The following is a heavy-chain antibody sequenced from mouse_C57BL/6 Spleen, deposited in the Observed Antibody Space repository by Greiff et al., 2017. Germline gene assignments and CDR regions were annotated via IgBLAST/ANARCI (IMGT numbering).Heavy chain of an antibody. CDR3: TRDYYYGSTLYWYFDV. V-gene: IGHV5-9-1*02. D-gene: IGHD1-1*01. Sequence: EVQLVESGEGLVKPGGSLKLSCAASGFTFSSYAMSWVRQTPEQRLEWVAYISSGGDYTYYADTVKGRFTISRDNARNTLYLQMSSLKSEDTAMYYCTRDYYYGSTLYWYFDVWGTGTTVTVSS. CDR1: GFTFSSYA. J-gene: IGHJ1*03. CDR2: ISSGGDYT.